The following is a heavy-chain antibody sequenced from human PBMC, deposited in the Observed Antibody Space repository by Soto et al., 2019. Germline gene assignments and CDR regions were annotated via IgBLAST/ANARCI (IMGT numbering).Heavy chain of an antibody. V-gene: IGHV3-74*01. D-gene: IGHD1-26*01. CDR3: ARDRSWVSVDSGSYYRPVDVSNWFDP. Sequence: PGGSLRLSCAASGFTFSSYWMHWVRQAPGKGLVWVSRINSDGSSTSYADSVKGRFTISRDNAKNTLYLQMNSLRAEDTAVYYYARDRSWVSVDSGSYYRPVDVSNWFDPWGQGTLVTVSS. J-gene: IGHJ5*02. CDR1: GFTFSSYW. CDR2: INSDGSST.